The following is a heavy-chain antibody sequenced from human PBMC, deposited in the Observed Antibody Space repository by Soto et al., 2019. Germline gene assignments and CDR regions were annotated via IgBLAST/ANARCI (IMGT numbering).Heavy chain of an antibody. CDR3: VHSRCGGDGLRSYSSHYNYCMHG. CDR2: IYWDNYK. J-gene: IGHJ6*02. Sequence: QITLKESGPTLVKPTQTLTLTCTFTGFSLSTGGVGVGWISQPQGKALEWLALIYWDNYKRYSPSLSSRLTVTNDTSKNQVVLTLTNLDPVDTATYYCVHSRCGGDGLRSYSSHYNYCMHGWAQGTTVTVFS. D-gene: IGHD2-21*02. V-gene: IGHV2-5*02. CDR1: GFSLSTGGVG.